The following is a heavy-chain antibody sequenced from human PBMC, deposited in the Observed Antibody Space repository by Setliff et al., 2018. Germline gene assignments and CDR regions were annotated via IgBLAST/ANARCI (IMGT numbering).Heavy chain of an antibody. J-gene: IGHJ4*02. V-gene: IGHV3-30*01. CDR2: TSYDGINQ. CDR1: GFAFRTHP. Sequence: GGSLRLSCAASGFAFRTHPVHWVHQAPGKGLEWLAVTSYDGINQYYADSVQGRITIFRDKSKNTLYLQMNSLSGEDTAVYYCARDSGQSRNYNFWSGQLDYWGQGTLVTVSS. D-gene: IGHD3-3*01. CDR3: ARDSGQSRNYNFWSGQLDY.